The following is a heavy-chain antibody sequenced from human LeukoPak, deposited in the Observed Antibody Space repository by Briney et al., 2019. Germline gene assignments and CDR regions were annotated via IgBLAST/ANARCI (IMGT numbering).Heavy chain of an antibody. V-gene: IGHV3-74*01. CDR2: INSDGSST. CDR1: GFTFSSYW. J-gene: IGHJ4*02. Sequence: XXSLXLSCAASGFTFSSYWMHWVRQAPGKGLVWVSRINSDGSSTNYADSVKGRFTISRDNAKNTLYLQMNSLRAEDTAVYYCTRDLGRGSNYWGQGTLVTVSS. D-gene: IGHD1-26*01. CDR3: TRDLGRGSNY.